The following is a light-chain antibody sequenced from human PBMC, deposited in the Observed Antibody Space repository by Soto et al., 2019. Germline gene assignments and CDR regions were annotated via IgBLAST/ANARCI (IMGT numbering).Light chain of an antibody. CDR3: MQALQTPSIT. V-gene: IGKV2-30*02. J-gene: IGKJ5*01. CDR1: QSLVHSDGIAY. Sequence: DVVMTQSPLSLPVTLGQPASISCRSNQSLVHSDGIAYFSWFQQRPGRSPRRLIYKVSNRDSGVPARFSGSGSGTDFTLKISRVEAEDVGVYYCMQALQTPSITFGQGTRLEI. CDR2: KVS.